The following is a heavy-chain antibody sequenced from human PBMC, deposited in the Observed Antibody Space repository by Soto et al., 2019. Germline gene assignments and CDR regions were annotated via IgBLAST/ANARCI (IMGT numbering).Heavy chain of an antibody. CDR1: GYNFSNHW. V-gene: IGHV5-51*01. J-gene: IGHJ6*02. Sequence: PGATLKISCQASGYNFSNHWIVWVRQMPGKGLEWMGVIFPGDSDTRYSPSFQGQVTISADKSSSTAFLEWSTLKASDSAMYYCARQRNAYYGMAVWGQGTTVTVSS. CDR3: ARQRNAYYGMAV. CDR2: IFPGDSDT.